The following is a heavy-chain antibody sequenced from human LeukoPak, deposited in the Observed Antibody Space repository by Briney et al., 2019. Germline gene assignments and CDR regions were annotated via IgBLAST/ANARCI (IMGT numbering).Heavy chain of an antibody. CDR3: AKSDADLDAFDI. D-gene: IGHD2-8*01. CDR1: GFTFSNYW. CDR2: IKRDGSEN. V-gene: IGHV3-7*03. J-gene: IGHJ3*02. Sequence: GGSLRLSCAASGFTFSNYWMTWVRQAPGKGLEWVANIKRDGSENAYVDSVKGRFTISRDNAKNSLYLQMNSLRAEDTALYYCAKSDADLDAFDIWGQGTMVTVSS.